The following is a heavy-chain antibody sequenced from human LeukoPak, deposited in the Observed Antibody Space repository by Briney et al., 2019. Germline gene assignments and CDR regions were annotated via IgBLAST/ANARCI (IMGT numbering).Heavy chain of an antibody. V-gene: IGHV3-64*02. Sequence: PGGSLRLSCAASGFTFSSYSMHWVRQAPGKGLEYVSVISSDGDNTYYADSVKGRFTISRDNSKNTLYLQMNSLRAEDTAVYYCAKDVDFYYFDYWGQGTLVTVSS. CDR1: GFTFSSYS. J-gene: IGHJ4*02. CDR2: ISSDGDNT. CDR3: AKDVDFYYFDY. D-gene: IGHD3-3*01.